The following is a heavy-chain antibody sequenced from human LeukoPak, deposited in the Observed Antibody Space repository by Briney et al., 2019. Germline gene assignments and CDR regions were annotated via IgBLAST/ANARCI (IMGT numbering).Heavy chain of an antibody. V-gene: IGHV3-30*02. Sequence: GGSLRLSCAASRFTFSSYGMHWVRQAPGKGLEWVAYIQYDGSNQQYADSVKGRFSISRDSSKNILYLQMNSLRAEDTAVYYCAELGITMIGGVWGKGTTVTISS. J-gene: IGHJ6*04. CDR2: IQYDGSNQ. D-gene: IGHD3-10*02. CDR1: RFTFSSYG. CDR3: AELGITMIGGV.